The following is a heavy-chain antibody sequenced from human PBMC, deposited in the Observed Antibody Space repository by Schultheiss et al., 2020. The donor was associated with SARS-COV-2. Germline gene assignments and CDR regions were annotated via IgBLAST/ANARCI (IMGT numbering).Heavy chain of an antibody. CDR3: ARDPERLGP. J-gene: IGHJ5*02. D-gene: IGHD1-1*01. CDR2: IYYSGST. Sequence: SETLSLTCAVYGGSFSGYYWSWIRQPPGKGLEWIGYIYYSGSTNYNPSLKSRVTMSVDTSKNQFSLKLSSVTAADTAVYYCARDPERLGPWGQGTLVTVSS. CDR1: GGSFSGYY. V-gene: IGHV4-59*12.